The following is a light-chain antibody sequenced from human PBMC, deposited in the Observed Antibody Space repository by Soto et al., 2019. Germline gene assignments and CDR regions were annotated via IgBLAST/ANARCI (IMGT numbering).Light chain of an antibody. J-gene: IGKJ4*01. V-gene: IGKV3-15*01. Sequence: EKVMRQSPATLSVSPGKTATLSCRASQSIGYWLAWYQQKPGQGPWLLIYGAFTRATGIPARFSGSGSGTDFSLTISSLQSEDFAVYYCQQYKNWPPLTFGGGTKVEIK. CDR3: QQYKNWPPLT. CDR1: QSIGYW. CDR2: GAF.